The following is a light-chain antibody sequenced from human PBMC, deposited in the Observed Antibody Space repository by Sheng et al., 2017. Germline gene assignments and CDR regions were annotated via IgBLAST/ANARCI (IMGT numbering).Light chain of an antibody. Sequence: DIQMTQSPSSVSASVGDRVTFTCRASQVISGWLAWYQHKPGKAPKLLIYEASRLESGVPSRFSGSASGTDFTLTITSLQPEDFATYYCQQYYSYPMSFGPGTKVDIK. CDR2: EAS. V-gene: IGKV1-12*01. CDR1: QVISGW. J-gene: IGKJ3*01. CDR3: QQYYSYPMS.